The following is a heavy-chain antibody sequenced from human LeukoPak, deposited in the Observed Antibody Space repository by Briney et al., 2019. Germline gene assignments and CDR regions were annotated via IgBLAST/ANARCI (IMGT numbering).Heavy chain of an antibody. CDR2: IRYDGSNK. V-gene: IGHV3-30*02. J-gene: IGHJ6*03. CDR3: AKDHDYDYVWGTPYYFYMDV. CDR1: GFTFNDYGMHYG. Sequence: GGSLRLSCAASGFTFNDYGMHYGMHWVRQAPGKGLERVAFIRYDGSNKYYADSVKGRFTISRDNSKNTLYLQMNSLRAEDTAIFYCAKDHDYDYVWGTPYYFYMDVWGKGTTVTISS. D-gene: IGHD3-16*01.